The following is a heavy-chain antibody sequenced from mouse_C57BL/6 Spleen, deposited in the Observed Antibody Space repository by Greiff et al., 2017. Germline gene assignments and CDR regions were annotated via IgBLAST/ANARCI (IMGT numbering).Heavy chain of an antibody. CDR1: GYSITSGYY. V-gene: IGHV3-6*01. J-gene: IGHJ2*01. Sequence: DVKLQESGPGLVKPSQSLSLTCSVTGYSITSGYYWNWIRQFPGNKLEWMGYISYDGSNNYNPSLKNRISITRDTSKNQFFLKLNSVTTEDTATYYCARDQEFDYWGQGTTLTVSS. D-gene: IGHD3-2*02. CDR2: ISYDGSN. CDR3: ARDQEFDY.